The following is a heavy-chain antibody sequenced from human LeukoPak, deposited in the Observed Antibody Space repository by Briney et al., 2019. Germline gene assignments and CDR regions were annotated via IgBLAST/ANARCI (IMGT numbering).Heavy chain of an antibody. V-gene: IGHV1-69*04. J-gene: IGHJ5*02. Sequence: ASVKVSCKASGGSFSSYAISWVRQAPGQGLEWMGRIIPILGIANYAQKFQGRVTITADKSTSTAYMELSSLRSEDTAVYYCARAGGAGSPQPSTWGQGNLVTVSS. D-gene: IGHD3-10*01. CDR1: GGSFSSYA. CDR3: ARAGGAGSPQPST. CDR2: IIPILGIA.